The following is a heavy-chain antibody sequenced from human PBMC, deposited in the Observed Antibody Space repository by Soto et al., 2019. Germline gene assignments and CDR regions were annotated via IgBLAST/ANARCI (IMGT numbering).Heavy chain of an antibody. Sequence: QVGLVQSGAEVKKPGASVKVSCKVSGYTLTELSMHWVRQAPGKGLEWMGGFDPEDGETIYAQKCQGRVTMTEDISIDTAYMELSSMKSEDTAMYYCATSKAAAGIEPNSYGMDVCGQGTTVTVSS. D-gene: IGHD6-13*01. CDR2: FDPEDGET. J-gene: IGHJ6*02. CDR3: ATSKAAAGIEPNSYGMDV. CDR1: GYTLTELS. V-gene: IGHV1-24*01.